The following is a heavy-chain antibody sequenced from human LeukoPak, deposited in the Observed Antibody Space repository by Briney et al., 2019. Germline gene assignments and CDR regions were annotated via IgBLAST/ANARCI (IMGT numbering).Heavy chain of an antibody. CDR1: GGSIRSSYYY. Sequence: SETLSLTCTVSGGSIRSSYYYWGWIRQPPGKGLEWIWSIYNSGSTYYNPSLKSRVTISVDTSKNQFSLKLSSVTAADTAVYYCAREIGLQPPYYYYYGMDVWGQGTTVTVSS. J-gene: IGHJ6*02. V-gene: IGHV4-39*07. CDR2: IYNSGST. CDR3: AREIGLQPPYYYYYGMDV. D-gene: IGHD2-21*01.